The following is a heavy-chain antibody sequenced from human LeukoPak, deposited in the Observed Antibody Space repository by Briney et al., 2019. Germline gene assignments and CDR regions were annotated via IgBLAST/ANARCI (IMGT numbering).Heavy chain of an antibody. CDR1: VFTFSTYP. D-gene: IGHD2-2*01. J-gene: IGHJ4*02. Sequence: PGGSLRLSCAAPVFTFSTYPMHWVRQAPGKGLEWGTVISYDGSNKYYADSAKGRFTTSRDNSKNTLYLQMKSLRAQDMAVYNIARERVDYQLLSKRGVYYFDYWGQGTLVTVSS. CDR3: ARERVDYQLLSKRGVYYFDY. CDR2: ISYDGSNK. V-gene: IGHV3-30*04.